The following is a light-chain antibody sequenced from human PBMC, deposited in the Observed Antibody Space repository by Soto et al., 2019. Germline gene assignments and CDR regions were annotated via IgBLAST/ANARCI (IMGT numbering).Light chain of an antibody. V-gene: IGKV3-11*01. J-gene: IGKJ5*01. Sequence: EMVLTQSPATLSLSPGDRATLSCRASQSVGRYLAWYQQRPGQAPRLLIYDSSTRAAGIPDRFSGSGSGTDFTLTITRLEPEDSAVYFCQQYTGPPTTFGQGTRLEIK. CDR1: QSVGRY. CDR3: QQYTGPPTT. CDR2: DSS.